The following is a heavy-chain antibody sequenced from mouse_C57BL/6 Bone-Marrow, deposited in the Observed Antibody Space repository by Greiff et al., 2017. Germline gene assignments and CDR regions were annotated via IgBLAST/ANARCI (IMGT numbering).Heavy chain of an antibody. J-gene: IGHJ4*01. CDR3: ARIDYDGSSYAMDY. D-gene: IGHD1-1*01. V-gene: IGHV1-72*01. CDR1: GYNFTGYW. Sequence: VQLQQPGAELVRPGASVKLSCKASGYNFTGYWMHWVKQRPGRGLEWIGWIDPDSGGTKYTEKFQGKATLTVDKPSSTAYLQLSSLTSEDSAVYYCARIDYDGSSYAMDYWGQGTSVTVSS. CDR2: IDPDSGGT.